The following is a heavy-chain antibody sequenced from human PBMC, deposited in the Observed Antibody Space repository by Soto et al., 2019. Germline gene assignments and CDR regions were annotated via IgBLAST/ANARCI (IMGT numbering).Heavy chain of an antibody. D-gene: IGHD3-22*01. V-gene: IGHV1-18*03. J-gene: IGHJ1*01. CDR2: ISADNGNT. CDR1: GYSFNNYL. CDR3: ARVYYDSSGFYHEDH. Sequence: QVKLVQSGAEVKKPGASVMVSCQASGYSFNNYLISWVRQAPGQGPEWVGWISADNGNTSYGQKFLGRVTMTTDTSTSTAYMDLRSLRSDDMAVYYCARVYYDSSGFYHEDHWGQGTLVTVSS.